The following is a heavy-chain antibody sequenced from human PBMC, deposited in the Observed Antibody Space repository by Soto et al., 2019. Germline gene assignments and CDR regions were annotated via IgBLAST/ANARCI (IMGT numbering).Heavy chain of an antibody. D-gene: IGHD6-19*01. Sequence: EVQLVESGGGLVKPGGSLRLSCAASGFTFSNAWMNWVRQAPGKGLEWVGRIKSKTDGGTTDYAAPVKGRFIISGDDSKNTLYLQMNSLKTEYTAVYYCPTDYLHSGWYRGYWGQGTLVTVSS. J-gene: IGHJ4*02. CDR3: PTDYLHSGWYRGY. CDR1: GFTFSNAW. CDR2: IKSKTDGGTT. V-gene: IGHV3-15*07.